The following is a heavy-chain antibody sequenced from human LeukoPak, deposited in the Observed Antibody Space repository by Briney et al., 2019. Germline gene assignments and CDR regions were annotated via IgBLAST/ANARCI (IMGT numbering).Heavy chain of an antibody. Sequence: GASVKVSCKASGYTFTSYGISWVRQAPGQGLEWMGWISAYNGNTNYAQKLQGRVTMTTDTSTSTAYMELRSLRSDDTAVYYCARQRITLPYGDSTYYYGMDVWGQGTTVTVSS. D-gene: IGHD4-17*01. CDR2: ISAYNGNT. CDR1: GYTFTSYG. V-gene: IGHV1-18*01. CDR3: ARQRITLPYGDSTYYYGMDV. J-gene: IGHJ6*02.